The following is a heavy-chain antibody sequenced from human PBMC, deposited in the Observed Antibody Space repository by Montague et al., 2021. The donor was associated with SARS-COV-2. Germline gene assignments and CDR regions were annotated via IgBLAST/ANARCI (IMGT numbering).Heavy chain of an antibody. CDR2: IYYSGST. Sequence: TLSLTCTVSGGSISSSSYYWGWIRQHPGKGLEWIGYIYYSGSTYCNPSLKSRVTISVDTSKNQFSLKLSSVTAADTAVYYCARVHIVVVTAMRYFDLWGRGTLVTVSS. CDR1: GGSISSSSYY. D-gene: IGHD2-21*02. CDR3: ARVHIVVVTAMRYFDL. V-gene: IGHV4-31*03. J-gene: IGHJ2*01.